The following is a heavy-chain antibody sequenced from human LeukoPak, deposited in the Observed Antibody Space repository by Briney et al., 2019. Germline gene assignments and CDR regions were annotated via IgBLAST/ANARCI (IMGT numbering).Heavy chain of an antibody. CDR2: IYSGGST. CDR1: GFTVSSNY. J-gene: IGHJ6*02. Sequence: GGSLRLSCAASGFTVSSNYMSWVRQAPGKGLEWVSVIYSGGSTYYADSVKGRFTISRDNSKNTLYLQMNSLRAEDTAVYYCARTVVSPYYYYYYGMDVWGQGTTVTVSS. V-gene: IGHV3-66*01. D-gene: IGHD2-15*01. CDR3: ARTVVSPYYYYYYGMDV.